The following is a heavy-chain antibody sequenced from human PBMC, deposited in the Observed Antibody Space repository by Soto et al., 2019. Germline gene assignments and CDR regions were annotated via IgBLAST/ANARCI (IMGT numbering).Heavy chain of an antibody. V-gene: IGHV1-3*01. CDR1: GYAFTSYA. CDR2: INAGNGNT. Sequence: SVKVSCKASGYAFTSYAMHWVRQAPGQRLEWMGWINAGNGNTKYSQKFQGRVTITRDTSASTAYMELSSLRSEDTAVYYCARTKRIAAPFDYWGQGTLVTVSS. CDR3: ARTKRIAAPFDY. D-gene: IGHD6-6*01. J-gene: IGHJ4*02.